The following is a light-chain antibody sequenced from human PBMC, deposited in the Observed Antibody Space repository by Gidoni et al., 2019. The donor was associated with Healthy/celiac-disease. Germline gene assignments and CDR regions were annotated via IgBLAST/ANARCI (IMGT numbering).Light chain of an antibody. Sequence: EIVMTQSPATLSVSPGETATLACRASQSVSSNLAWYQQKPGQAPRLLIYGASTRATGIPARFRGSGSGTEFTLTISSLQSEDFAVYYCQQYNNWPRALTFGGGTKVEIK. CDR3: QQYNNWPRALT. CDR2: GAS. J-gene: IGKJ4*01. CDR1: QSVSSN. V-gene: IGKV3-15*01.